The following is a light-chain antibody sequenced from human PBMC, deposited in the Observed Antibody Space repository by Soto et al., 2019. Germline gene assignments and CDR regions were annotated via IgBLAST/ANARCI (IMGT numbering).Light chain of an antibody. J-gene: IGKJ1*01. CDR2: GAS. Sequence: EVVMTQSPATLSVSPGERATLSCRASQSVSSNLAWYQQKPGQAPRLLIYGASTRATGIPARFSGSGSGTEITLTISSLQSEDFAVYHCQQYNNFWTFGQGTKVEIK. CDR1: QSVSSN. CDR3: QQYNNFWT. V-gene: IGKV3-15*01.